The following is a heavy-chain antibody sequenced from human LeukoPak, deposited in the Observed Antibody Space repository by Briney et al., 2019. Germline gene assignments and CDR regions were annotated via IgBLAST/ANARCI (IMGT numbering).Heavy chain of an antibody. CDR3: ARDVYYGSGTFGY. CDR1: GFTFSSYA. D-gene: IGHD3-10*01. Sequence: GGSLRLSCAASGFTFSSYAMHWVRQAPGKGLEWVAVISYDGSNKYYADSMRGRFTISRDNAKNSLYLQMNSLRAEDTAVYYCARDVYYGSGTFGYWGQGTLVTVSS. J-gene: IGHJ4*02. CDR2: ISYDGSNK. V-gene: IGHV3-30-3*01.